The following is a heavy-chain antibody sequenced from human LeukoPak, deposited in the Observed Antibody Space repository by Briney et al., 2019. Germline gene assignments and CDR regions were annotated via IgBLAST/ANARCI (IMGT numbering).Heavy chain of an antibody. Sequence: GRSLRLSCAASGFTFSSYGVHWVRQAPGKGLEWVAVISYDGSNKYYADSVKGRFTISRDNSKNTLYLQMNSLRAEDTAVYYCAKDGDYDFWSGYYDYWGRGTLVTVSS. CDR2: ISYDGSNK. J-gene: IGHJ4*02. D-gene: IGHD3-3*01. CDR3: AKDGDYDFWSGYYDY. CDR1: GFTFSSYG. V-gene: IGHV3-30*18.